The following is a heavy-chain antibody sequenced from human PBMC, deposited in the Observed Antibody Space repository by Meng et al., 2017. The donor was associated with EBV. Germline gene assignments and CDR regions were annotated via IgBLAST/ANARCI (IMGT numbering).Heavy chain of an antibody. CDR2: FLPRLGAP. CDR1: GGPFRYYA. J-gene: IGHJ4*02. D-gene: IGHD3-10*01. CDR3: ASESGRGYTPDY. Sequence: QVQVQQSWAEVKKAGSSVKVSCKTSGGPFRYYAISWVRQAPGQGLEWLGGFLPRLGAPNYAQKFHGRVKITADESTSTHYMDLSSLRSEDTAIYYCASESGRGYTPDYWGQGTLVTVSS. V-gene: IGHV1-69*01.